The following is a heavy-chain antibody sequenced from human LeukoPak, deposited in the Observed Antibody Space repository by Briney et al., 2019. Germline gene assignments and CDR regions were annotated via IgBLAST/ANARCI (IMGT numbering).Heavy chain of an antibody. CDR1: GFTFSSYV. D-gene: IGHD3-16*02. J-gene: IGHJ4*02. V-gene: IGHV3-74*03. Sequence: GGSLRLSCAASGFTFSSYVMYWVRQAPGKGLVWVSRINSDESSTTYADSVKGRFTISRDNAKNTLHLQMNSLRVEDTAVYYCVRGYTIGPGGYWGQGTLVTVSS. CDR2: INSDESST. CDR3: VRGYTIGPGGY.